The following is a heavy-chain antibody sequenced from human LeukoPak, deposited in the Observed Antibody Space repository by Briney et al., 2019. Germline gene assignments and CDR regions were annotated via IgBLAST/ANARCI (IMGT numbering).Heavy chain of an antibody. CDR2: IKSKTYGGTT. CDR3: TTDPTLYNWNRNDY. V-gene: IGHV3-15*01. Sequence: PGGSLRLSCAASGFTFSNAWMSWVRQAPGKGLEWVGRIKSKTYGGTTDYAAPVKGRFTISRDDSKNTLYLQMNSLKTEDTAVYYCTTDPTLYNWNRNDYWGQGTLVTVSS. CDR1: GFTFSNAW. J-gene: IGHJ4*02. D-gene: IGHD1-20*01.